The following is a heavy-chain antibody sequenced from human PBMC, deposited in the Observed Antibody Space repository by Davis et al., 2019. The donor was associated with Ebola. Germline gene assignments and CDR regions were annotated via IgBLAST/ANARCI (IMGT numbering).Heavy chain of an antibody. CDR3: ARDSFAAITIFGVVRDPHYYYGMDV. D-gene: IGHD3-3*01. J-gene: IGHJ6*02. Sequence: GESLKISCAASGFTFSSYGMHWVRQAPGKGLEWVAVISYDGSNKYYADSVKGRFTISRDNSKNTLYLQMNSLRAEDTAVYYCARDSFAAITIFGVVRDPHYYYGMDVWGQGTTVTVPS. CDR2: ISYDGSNK. CDR1: GFTFSSYG. V-gene: IGHV3-30*03.